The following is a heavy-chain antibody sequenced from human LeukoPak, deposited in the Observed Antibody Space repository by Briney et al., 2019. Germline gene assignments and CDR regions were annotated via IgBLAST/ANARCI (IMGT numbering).Heavy chain of an antibody. CDR1: GGSISSYY. Sequence: SETLSLTCTVSGGSISSYYWSWIRQPPGKGLEWIGYIYYSGSTNYNPSLKSRVTISVDTSKNQFSLKLSSVTAADTAVYYYARHPLGYGDGYNCEAFDIWGQGTMVTVSS. CDR2: IYYSGST. D-gene: IGHD5-24*01. J-gene: IGHJ3*02. CDR3: ARHPLGYGDGYNCEAFDI. V-gene: IGHV4-59*08.